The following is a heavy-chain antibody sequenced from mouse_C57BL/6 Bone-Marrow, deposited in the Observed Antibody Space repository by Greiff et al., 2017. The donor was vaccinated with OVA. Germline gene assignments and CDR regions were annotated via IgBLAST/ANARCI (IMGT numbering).Heavy chain of an antibody. D-gene: IGHD1-1*01. CDR2: IDPENGDT. V-gene: IGHV14-4*01. CDR3: TCYYGSSQGCAY. Sequence: EVQLQQSGAELVRPGASVKLSCTASGFNIKDDYMHWVKQRPEQGLEWIGWIDPENGDTAYASKFQGQATITADTSSNTAYLQLSSLTSEDTAVYYCTCYYGSSQGCAYWGQGTLVTVSA. J-gene: IGHJ3*01. CDR1: GFNIKDDY.